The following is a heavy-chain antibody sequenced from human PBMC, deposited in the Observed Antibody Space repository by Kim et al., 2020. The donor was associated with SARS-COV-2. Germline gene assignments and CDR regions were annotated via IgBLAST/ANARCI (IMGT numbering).Heavy chain of an antibody. D-gene: IGHD2-2*01. CDR2: ISSSSSYI. CDR1: GFTFSSYS. CDR3: ARVRDIVVVPAVWRGAETFDY. Sequence: GGSLRLSCAASGFTFSSYSMNWVRQAPGKGLEWVSSISSSSSYIYYADSVKGRFTISRDNAKNSLYLQMNSLRAEDTAVYYCARVRDIVVVPAVWRGAETFDYWGQGTLVTVAS. V-gene: IGHV3-21*01. J-gene: IGHJ4*02.